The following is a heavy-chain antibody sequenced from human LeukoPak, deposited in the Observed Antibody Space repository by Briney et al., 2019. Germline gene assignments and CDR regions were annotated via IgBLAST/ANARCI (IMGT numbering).Heavy chain of an antibody. J-gene: IGHJ4*02. CDR2: INHSGST. Sequence: GSLRLSCAASGFTFSSYWMSWVRQPPGKGLEWIGEINHSGSTNYNPSLKSRVTISVDTSKNQFSLKLSSVTAADTAVYYCARARWGSLYGVDYWGQGTLVTVPS. CDR1: GFTFSSYW. V-gene: IGHV4-34*01. CDR3: ARARWGSLYGVDY. D-gene: IGHD2-21*01.